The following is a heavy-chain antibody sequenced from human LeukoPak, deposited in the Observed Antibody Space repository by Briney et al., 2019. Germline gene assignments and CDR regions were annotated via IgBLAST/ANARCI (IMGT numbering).Heavy chain of an antibody. CDR1: GFTFSSYS. Sequence: GGSLRLSCAASGFTFSSYSMNWVRQAPGRGLEWVSYISSSSRSIYYADSVKGRFTISRDNANNSLSLQMNSLRDEDTAVYYCVLGSPFDYWGQGTLVTVSS. CDR3: VLGSPFDY. CDR2: ISSSSRSI. V-gene: IGHV3-48*02. D-gene: IGHD3-10*01. J-gene: IGHJ4*02.